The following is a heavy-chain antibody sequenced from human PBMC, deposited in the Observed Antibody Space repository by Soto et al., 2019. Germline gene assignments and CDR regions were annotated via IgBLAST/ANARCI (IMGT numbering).Heavy chain of an antibody. Sequence: GESLKISCKGSGYSFTSYWIGWVRQMPGKGLEWMGIIYPGDSDTRYSPSFQGQVTISADKSISTAYLQWSSLKASDTAMYYCARHGGVRDFWSGSYYYGMDVWGQGTTVTVPS. CDR3: ARHGGVRDFWSGSYYYGMDV. D-gene: IGHD3-3*01. CDR2: IYPGDSDT. V-gene: IGHV5-51*01. CDR1: GYSFTSYW. J-gene: IGHJ6*02.